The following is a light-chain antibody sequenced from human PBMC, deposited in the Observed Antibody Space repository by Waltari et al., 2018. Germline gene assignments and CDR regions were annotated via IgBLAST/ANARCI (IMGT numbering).Light chain of an antibody. CDR1: SSNIGAGFD. CDR2: GTN. V-gene: IGLV1-40*01. CDR3: QSYDSNLSGSGV. J-gene: IGLJ1*01. Sequence: QSVLTQPPSVSGAPGQRVTISCTGSSSNIGAGFDVHWYQPLPGAAPKRLILGTNIRPSGVPDRFSGSKSGTSASLAMTGLQAEDEADYYCQSYDSNLSGSGVFGTGTKVTVL.